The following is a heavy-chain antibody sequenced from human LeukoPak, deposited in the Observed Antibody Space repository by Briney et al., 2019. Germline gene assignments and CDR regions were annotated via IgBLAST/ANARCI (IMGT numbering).Heavy chain of an antibody. J-gene: IGHJ6*02. V-gene: IGHV4-34*01. CDR2: INHSGST. CDR1: GGSFSGYY. Sequence: SETLSLTCAVYGGSFSGYYWSWIRQPPGKGLEWIGEINHSGSTNYNPSLKSRVTISVDTSKNQFSLKLSSVTAADTAVYYCARGYHYDILTGYNYGMDVWGQGTTVTVSS. CDR3: ARGYHYDILTGYNYGMDV. D-gene: IGHD3-9*01.